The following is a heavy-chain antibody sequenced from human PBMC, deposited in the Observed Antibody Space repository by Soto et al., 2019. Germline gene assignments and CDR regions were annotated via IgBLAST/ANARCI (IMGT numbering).Heavy chain of an antibody. D-gene: IGHD4-17*01. CDR2: IIPIFGTA. J-gene: IGHJ4*02. V-gene: IGHV1-69*13. CDR1: GYTFTSYA. Sequence: GASLKVSCKPSGYTFTSYAISRVRQAPGQGLEWMGGIIPIFGTANYAQKFQGRVTITADESTSTAYMELSSLRSEDTAVYYCAAAHDYGDYARAGWGQGTLVTVSS. CDR3: AAAHDYGDYARAG.